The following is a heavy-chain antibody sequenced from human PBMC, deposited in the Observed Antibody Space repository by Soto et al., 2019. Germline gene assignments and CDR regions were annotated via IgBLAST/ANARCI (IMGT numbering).Heavy chain of an antibody. CDR3: ARAGSGSTTYGMDV. CDR1: GGTFSSYT. CDR2: IIPILGIA. V-gene: IGHV1-69*02. D-gene: IGHD3-10*01. J-gene: IGHJ6*02. Sequence: QVQLVQSGAEVKKPGSSVKVSCKASGGTFSSYTISWVRQAPGQGLEWMGRIIPILGIANYAQKFQGRVTITADKATSTAYMELSSLRSEDTAVYYCARAGSGSTTYGMDVWGQGTTVTVSS.